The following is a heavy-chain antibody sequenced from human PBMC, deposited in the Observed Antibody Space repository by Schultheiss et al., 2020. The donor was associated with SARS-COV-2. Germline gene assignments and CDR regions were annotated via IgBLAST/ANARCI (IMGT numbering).Heavy chain of an antibody. J-gene: IGHJ3*02. CDR1: GYIFSTYG. D-gene: IGHD4-17*01. CDR3: ARDYGDRDAFDI. CDR2: IYTYNGNT. Sequence: ASVKVSCKASGYIFSTYGITWVRLAPGQGLEWMGWIYTYNGNTNYAQKFQGRVTMTTDTSTSTAYMELRSLRSDDTAVYYCARDYGDRDAFDIWGQGTMVTVSS. V-gene: IGHV1-18*04.